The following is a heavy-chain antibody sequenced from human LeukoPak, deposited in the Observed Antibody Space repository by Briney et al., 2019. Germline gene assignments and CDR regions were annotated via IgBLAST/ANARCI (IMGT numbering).Heavy chain of an antibody. V-gene: IGHV4-39*07. CDR2: IYYSGDT. CDR3: ARGTIQLWPPGGYFDY. J-gene: IGHJ4*02. D-gene: IGHD5-18*01. Sequence: GSLRLSCAASGFTFSSYWMSWVRQPPGKGLEWIGSIYYSGDTYYNPSLKSRVTTSVDTSKNHFSLKLSSVTAADTAVYYCARGTIQLWPPGGYFDYWGQGTLVTVSS. CDR1: GFTFSSYW.